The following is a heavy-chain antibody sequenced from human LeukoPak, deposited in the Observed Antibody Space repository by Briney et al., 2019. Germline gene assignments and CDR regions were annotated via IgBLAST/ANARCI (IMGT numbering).Heavy chain of an antibody. V-gene: IGHV4-31*03. CDR2: IYYSGST. Sequence: PSQTLSLTCTVSGGSISSGGYYWSWIRQHPGKGLEWIGYIYYSGSTYYNPPLKSRVTISVDTSKNQFSLKLSSVTAADTAVYYGSSWYDDAFDIWGQGTMVTVSS. CDR3: SSWYDDAFDI. CDR1: GGSISSGGYY. J-gene: IGHJ3*02. D-gene: IGHD6-13*01.